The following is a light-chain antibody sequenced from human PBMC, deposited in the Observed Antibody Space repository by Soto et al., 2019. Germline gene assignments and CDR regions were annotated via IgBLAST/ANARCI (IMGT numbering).Light chain of an antibody. CDR1: CSDVGGYNY. V-gene: IGLV2-14*03. CDR2: DVS. J-gene: IGLJ3*02. Sequence: QSALTQPASVSGSPGQSITISCTGTCSDVGGYNYVSWYQQHPGKAPKLMIYDVSNRPSGVSNRFSASKSGNTASLTISGLQAEDEADYYCSSYTSSSIWVFGGGTKLTVL. CDR3: SSYTSSSIWV.